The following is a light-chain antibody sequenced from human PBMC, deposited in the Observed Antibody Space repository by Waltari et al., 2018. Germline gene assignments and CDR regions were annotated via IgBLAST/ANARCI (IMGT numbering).Light chain of an antibody. Sequence: EKVMTQSPATLSVSPGERATLSCRASQSVSSNLAWYQQKPGQAPRLLIFGSSTRATGISARVSGRGSGTEFTLTISSLQSEDFAVYYCQQYNNWPLTFGGGTTVEIK. V-gene: IGKV3-15*01. CDR3: QQYNNWPLT. CDR2: GSS. CDR1: QSVSSN. J-gene: IGKJ4*01.